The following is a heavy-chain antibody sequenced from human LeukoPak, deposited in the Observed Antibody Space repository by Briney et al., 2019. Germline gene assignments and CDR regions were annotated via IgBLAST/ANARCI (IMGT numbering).Heavy chain of an antibody. CDR1: GYTFTSYY. CDR2: INPSGDGT. D-gene: IGHD1-26*01. CDR3: ASHLGAATDAFDI. Sequence: EASVKVSCKASGYTFTSYYLHWVRQAPGQGLEWMGIINPSGDGTTYAQKFQGRVTMTRDTSTSTVYMELSSLRSEDTAVCYCASHLGAATDAFDIWGQGTMVTVSS. J-gene: IGHJ3*02. V-gene: IGHV1-46*01.